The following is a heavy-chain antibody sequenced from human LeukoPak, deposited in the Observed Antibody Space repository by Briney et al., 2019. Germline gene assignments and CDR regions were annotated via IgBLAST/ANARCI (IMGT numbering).Heavy chain of an antibody. V-gene: IGHV4-59*05. J-gene: IGHJ5*02. D-gene: IGHD1-20*01. CDR3: ARNSITGTTNWFDP. CDR2: IYYIGST. CDR1: GFTFSDYY. Sequence: GSLRLSCAASGFTFSDYYMSWIRQPPGKGREWIGSIYYIGSTNYNPSLNSRVTISVDTSKNQFSLKLRSVTAADTAVYYCARNSITGTTNWFDPWGQGTLVTVSS.